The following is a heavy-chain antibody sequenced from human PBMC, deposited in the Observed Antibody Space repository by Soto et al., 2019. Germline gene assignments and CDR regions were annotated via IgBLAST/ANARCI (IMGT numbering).Heavy chain of an antibody. CDR2: IYSGGTT. D-gene: IGHD1-26*01. J-gene: IGHJ2*01. CDR3: FQEEDGIRAKLPVSAFLLHRSSDL. Sequence: KGLEWVSVIYSGGTTYYADSVKGRFTISRDNSKNTLYLQRNSLRAEDTAVYFFFQEEDGIRAKLPVSAFLLHRSSDL. V-gene: IGHV3-66*01.